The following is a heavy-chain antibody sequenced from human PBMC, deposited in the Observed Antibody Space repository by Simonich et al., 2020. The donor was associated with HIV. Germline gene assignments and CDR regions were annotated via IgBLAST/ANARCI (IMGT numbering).Heavy chain of an antibody. Sequence: QVQLQQWGAGLLKPSETLSLTCAVYGGSFSGYYWSWIRQPPGKGLEWIGEINHSGSTKYNPSLKSRVTISVDTAKNQFSLKLSSVTAADTAVYYCARRRSWVQEAYFDLWGRGTLVTVSS. CDR3: ARRRSWVQEAYFDL. J-gene: IGHJ2*01. D-gene: IGHD1-26*01. V-gene: IGHV4-34*01. CDR2: INHSGST. CDR1: GGSFSGYY.